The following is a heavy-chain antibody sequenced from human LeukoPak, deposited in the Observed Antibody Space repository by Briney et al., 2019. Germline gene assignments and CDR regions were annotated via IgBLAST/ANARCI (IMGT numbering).Heavy chain of an antibody. D-gene: IGHD4-11*01. Sequence: ASVKISCKASGYTSRGNYIHWLRQAPGQGLEWMGWIDANNGDTKSAQKFQGRVTMSRDTSISTAHMDLSSLSPDDAAVYYCARDPSSVTLYFFDYWGQGTLVTVSS. J-gene: IGHJ4*02. CDR3: ARDPSSVTLYFFDY. CDR1: GYTSRGNY. CDR2: IDANNGDT. V-gene: IGHV1-2*02.